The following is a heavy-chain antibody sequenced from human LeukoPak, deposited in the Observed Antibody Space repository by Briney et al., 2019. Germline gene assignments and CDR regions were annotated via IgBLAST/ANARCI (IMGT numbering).Heavy chain of an antibody. CDR1: GYTFTGYY. CDR2: INPNSGGT. CDR3: ARVYYYGSGSYYNLQNNWFDP. V-gene: IGHV1-2*06. Sequence: GASVKVSCKASGYTFTGYYIHWVRQAPGQGLEWMGRINPNSGGTNYAQKFQGRVTMTRDTSISTAYMELSRLRSDDTAVYYCARVYYYGSGSYYNLQNNWFDPWGQGTLVTVSS. D-gene: IGHD3-10*01. J-gene: IGHJ5*02.